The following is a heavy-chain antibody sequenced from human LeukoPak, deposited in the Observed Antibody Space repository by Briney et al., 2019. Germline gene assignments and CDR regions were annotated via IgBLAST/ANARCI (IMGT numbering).Heavy chain of an antibody. CDR1: GGSFSGYY. D-gene: IGHD2-8*01. CDR3: ARGPPDIVLMVYATRRNWFDP. CDR2: INHSGST. V-gene: IGHV4-34*01. J-gene: IGHJ5*02. Sequence: SETLSLTCAVYGGSFSGYYWSWIRQPPGKGLEWIGEINHSGSTNYNPSLKSRVTISVDTSKNQFSLKLSSVTAADTAVYYCARGPPDIVLMVYATRRNWFDPWGQGTLVTVSS.